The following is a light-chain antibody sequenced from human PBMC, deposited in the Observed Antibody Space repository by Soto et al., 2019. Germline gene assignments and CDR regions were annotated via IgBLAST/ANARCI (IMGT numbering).Light chain of an antibody. CDR3: SSSTSSRYV. J-gene: IGLJ1*01. Sequence: QSALTQPASVSGSPGQSITISCTGTSSDVGGYNYVSWYQQHPGKAPKLMIYDVSKRPSGVSNRFSGSKSGNTASLTISGLQAEDEADYYCSSSTSSRYVFGTGPNLTVL. CDR2: DVS. V-gene: IGLV2-14*01. CDR1: SSDVGGYNY.